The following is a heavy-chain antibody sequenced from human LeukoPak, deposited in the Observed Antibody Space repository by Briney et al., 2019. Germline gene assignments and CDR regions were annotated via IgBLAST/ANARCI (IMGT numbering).Heavy chain of an antibody. J-gene: IGHJ6*02. CDR3: ARETGYYYGMDV. V-gene: IGHV3-11*05. Sequence: TPGGALRLSCSASGSTFSNAWMSWVRQAPGKGLEWVSYISSSSSYTNYADSVKGRFTISRDNAKNSLYLQMNSLRAEDTAVYYCARETGYYYGMDVWGQGTTVTVSS. CDR2: ISSSSSYT. CDR1: GSTFSNAW.